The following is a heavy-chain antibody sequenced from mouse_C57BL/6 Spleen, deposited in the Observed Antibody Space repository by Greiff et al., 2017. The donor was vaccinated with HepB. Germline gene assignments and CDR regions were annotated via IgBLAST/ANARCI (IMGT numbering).Heavy chain of an antibody. CDR3: ARGVYGSSYGNAMDY. V-gene: IGHV1-85*01. D-gene: IGHD1-1*01. Sequence: QVQLKESGPELVKPGASVKLSCKASGYTFTSYDINWVKQRPGQGLEWIGWIYPRDGSTKYNEKFKGKATLTVDTSSSTAYMELHSLTSEDSAVYFCARGVYGSSYGNAMDYWGQGTSVTVSS. CDR2: IYPRDGST. J-gene: IGHJ4*01. CDR1: GYTFTSYD.